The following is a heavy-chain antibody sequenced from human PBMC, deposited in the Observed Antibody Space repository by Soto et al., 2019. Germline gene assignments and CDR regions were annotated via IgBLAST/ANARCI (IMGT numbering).Heavy chain of an antibody. CDR1: GFTFSSYG. CDR3: AREGGYNWNYWSWFDP. CDR2: IWYDGSNK. V-gene: IGHV3-33*01. Sequence: GGSLRLSCAASGFTFSSYGMHWVRQAPGKGLEWVAVIWYDGSNKYYADSVKGRFTISRDNSKNTLYLQMNSLRAEDTAVYYCAREGGYNWNYWSWFDPWGQGTLVTVSS. J-gene: IGHJ5*02. D-gene: IGHD1-7*01.